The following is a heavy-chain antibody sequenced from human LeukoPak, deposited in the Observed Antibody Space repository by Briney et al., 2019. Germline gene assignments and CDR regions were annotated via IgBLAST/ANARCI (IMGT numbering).Heavy chain of an antibody. V-gene: IGHV3-48*04. Sequence: GGSLRLSCAASGFTFSSYSMNWVRQAPGKGLEWVSYISSSSSTIYYADSVKGRFTISRDNAKNSLYLQMNSLRAEDTAVYYCARGGVVPATGRENYYYYGMDVWGQGTTVTVSS. D-gene: IGHD2-2*01. CDR1: GFTFSSYS. J-gene: IGHJ6*02. CDR2: ISSSSSTI. CDR3: ARGGVVPATGRENYYYYGMDV.